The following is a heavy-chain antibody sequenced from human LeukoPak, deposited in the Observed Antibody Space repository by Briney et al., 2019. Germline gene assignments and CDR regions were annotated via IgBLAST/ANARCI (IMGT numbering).Heavy chain of an antibody. CDR3: ARDPHLRTGYSSGWYPYYYYGMDV. Sequence: ASVKVSCKASGYTFTSYYMHWVRQAPGQGLEWMGIINPSGGSTSYAQKFQGRVTMTRDTSTSTVHMELSSLRSEDTAVYYCARDPHLRTGYSSGWYPYYYYGMDVWGQGTTVTVSS. CDR1: GYTFTSYY. J-gene: IGHJ6*02. D-gene: IGHD6-19*01. V-gene: IGHV1-46*01. CDR2: INPSGGST.